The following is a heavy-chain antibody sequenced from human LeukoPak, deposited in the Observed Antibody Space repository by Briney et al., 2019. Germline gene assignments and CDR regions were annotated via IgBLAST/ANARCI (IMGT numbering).Heavy chain of an antibody. D-gene: IGHD5-24*01. CDR3: ARVDGSVDY. CDR2: MNPNSGYT. Sequence: ASVKVSCKTSGYTFTRYDINWVRQATGQGLEWMGWMNPNSGYTGYAQKFQGRVTITRDTSKSTVYMELSSLGSEDTAVYYCARVDGSVDYWGQGTLVTVSS. V-gene: IGHV1-8*03. CDR1: GYTFTRYD. J-gene: IGHJ4*02.